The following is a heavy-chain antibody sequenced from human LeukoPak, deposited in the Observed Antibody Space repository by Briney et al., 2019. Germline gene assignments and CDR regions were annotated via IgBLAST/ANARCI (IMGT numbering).Heavy chain of an antibody. D-gene: IGHD2-15*01. J-gene: IGHJ4*02. CDR1: GFTFSSYA. V-gene: IGHV3-23*01. Sequence: GGSLRLSCAASGFTFSSYAMSWVRQAPGKGLEWVSGISGSGGSTYYADSMKGRFTISRDNFKNTLSLQMNSLRAGDTAVYYCATSEYCTGGSCFYFDCWGQGTLITVSS. CDR2: ISGSGGST. CDR3: ATSEYCTGGSCFYFDC.